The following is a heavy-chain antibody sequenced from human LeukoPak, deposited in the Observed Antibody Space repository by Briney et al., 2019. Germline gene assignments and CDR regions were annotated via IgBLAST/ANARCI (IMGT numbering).Heavy chain of an antibody. D-gene: IGHD2-21*02. J-gene: IGHJ5*02. CDR2: INHSGST. V-gene: IGHV4-34*01. CDR1: GGSFSGYY. Sequence: SETLSLTCAVYGGSFSGYYWSWIRQPPGKGLEWIGEINHSGSTNYNPSLKSRVTISVDTSKNQFSLKLSSVTAADTAVYYCARCEEVVVMTTSSTHLFDPWGQGTLVTVSS. CDR3: ARCEEVVVMTTSSTHLFDP.